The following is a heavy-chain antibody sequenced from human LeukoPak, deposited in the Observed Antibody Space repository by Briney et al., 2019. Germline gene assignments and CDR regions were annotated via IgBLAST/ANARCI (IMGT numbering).Heavy chain of an antibody. D-gene: IGHD3-16*01. V-gene: IGHV1-69*06. J-gene: IGHJ6*03. CDR3: AKQGAVRQDYYMDV. CDR2: IIPIFGTP. Sequence: SVKVSCKASGGSFNSYAITWVRQAPGQGLEWMGRIIPIFGTPTYAQKFQGRVTITADMGSSTAYLELTSLTSEDTARYFCAKQGAVRQDYYMDVWGSGTTVTVSS. CDR1: GGSFNSYA.